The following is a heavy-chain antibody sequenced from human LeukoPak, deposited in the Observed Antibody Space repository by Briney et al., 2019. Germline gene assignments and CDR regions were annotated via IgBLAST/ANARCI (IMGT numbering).Heavy chain of an antibody. V-gene: IGHV4-61*02. D-gene: IGHD5-12*01. CDR1: GGSISSGSYY. CDR3: ARGHDEGGYDLYYFDY. Sequence: PSQTLSLTCTVSGGSISSGSYYWSWIRQPAGKGLEWIGRIYTSGSTNYNPSLKSRVTISVDTSKNQFSLKLSSVTAADTAVYYCARGHDEGGYDLYYFDYWGQGTLVTVSS. CDR2: IYTSGST. J-gene: IGHJ4*02.